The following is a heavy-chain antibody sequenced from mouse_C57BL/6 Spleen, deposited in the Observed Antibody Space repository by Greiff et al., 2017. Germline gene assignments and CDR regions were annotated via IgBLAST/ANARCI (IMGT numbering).Heavy chain of an antibody. J-gene: IGHJ2*01. D-gene: IGHD1-1*01. CDR1: GYTFTSYW. V-gene: IGHV1-64*01. Sequence: QVQLQQPGAELVNPGASVKLSCKASGYTFTSYWMHWVKQRPGQGLEWIGMIHPNSGSTNYNEKFKSKATLTVDKSSSTAYMQLSSLTSEDSAVYYCARHYGSSYPYYFDYWGQGTTLTVSS. CDR3: ARHYGSSYPYYFDY. CDR2: IHPNSGST.